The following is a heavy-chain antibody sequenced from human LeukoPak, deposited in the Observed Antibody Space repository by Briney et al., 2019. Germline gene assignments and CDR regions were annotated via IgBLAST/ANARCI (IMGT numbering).Heavy chain of an antibody. D-gene: IGHD3-9*01. V-gene: IGHV1-2*02. Sequence: ASVKVSCKASGYTFTGYYMHWVRQAPGQGLEWMGWINPNSGGTNYAQKFQGRVTMTRDTSISTAYMELSRLRSDDTAVYYCARVNEHFDWLIFDYWGQGILVTVSS. J-gene: IGHJ4*02. CDR1: GYTFTGYY. CDR2: INPNSGGT. CDR3: ARVNEHFDWLIFDY.